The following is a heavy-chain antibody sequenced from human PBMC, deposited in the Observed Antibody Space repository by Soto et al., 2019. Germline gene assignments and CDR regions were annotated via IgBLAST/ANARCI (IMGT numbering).Heavy chain of an antibody. CDR1: GFTFSSYG. D-gene: IGHD3-22*01. J-gene: IGHJ4*02. V-gene: IGHV3-33*01. CDR3: ARDRRDSSGYYYFDY. Sequence: GGSLRLSCAASGFTFSSYGMHWVRQAPGKGLEWVAVIWYDGSNKYYADSVKGRFTIYRDNSKNTLYLQMNSLRAENTDVYYCARDRRDSSGYYYFDYWGQGTLVTVSS. CDR2: IWYDGSNK.